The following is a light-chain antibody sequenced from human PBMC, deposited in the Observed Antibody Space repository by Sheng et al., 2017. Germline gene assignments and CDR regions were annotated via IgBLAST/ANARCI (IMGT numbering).Light chain of an antibody. V-gene: IGLV1-44*01. J-gene: IGLJ3*02. CDR2: NNN. CDR1: RSNIKTNP. Sequence: GQRVTISCSGSRSNIKTNPVNWYQQLPGTAPKLLMYNNNQRPSGVPDRFSASKSGTSASLAISGLQSEDEADYYCATWDDSLSGQVFGGGTEADRP. CDR3: ATWDDSLSGQV.